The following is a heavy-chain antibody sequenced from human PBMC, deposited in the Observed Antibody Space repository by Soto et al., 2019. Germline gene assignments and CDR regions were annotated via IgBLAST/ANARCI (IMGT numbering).Heavy chain of an antibody. V-gene: IGHV3-30*03. J-gene: IGHJ4*02. Sequence: QVQLVESGGGVVQPGRSLRLSCAASGFTFSNYAMHWVRQAPGKGLEWVAXMSGDXSXXYYADSXKGRFTXXRXNSXXXXXXXXXXXXXXXXXXXXXXXXRGEGNWNYFGHWGQGALVTVSS. CDR1: GFTFSNYA. CDR2: MSGDXSXX. D-gene: IGHD1-20*01. CDR3: XXXRGEGNWNYFGH.